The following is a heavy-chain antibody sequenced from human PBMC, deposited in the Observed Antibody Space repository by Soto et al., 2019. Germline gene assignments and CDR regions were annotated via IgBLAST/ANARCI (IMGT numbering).Heavy chain of an antibody. Sequence: ASVKVSCKASGYTFTGYYMHWVRQAPGQGLEWMGWINPNSGGTNYAQKFQGWVTMTRDTSISTAYMELSRLRSDDTAVYSCARVGINYYDSSGYYTYFDYWGQGTLVTVSS. CDR2: INPNSGGT. D-gene: IGHD3-22*01. CDR3: ARVGINYYDSSGYYTYFDY. CDR1: GYTFTGYY. J-gene: IGHJ4*02. V-gene: IGHV1-2*04.